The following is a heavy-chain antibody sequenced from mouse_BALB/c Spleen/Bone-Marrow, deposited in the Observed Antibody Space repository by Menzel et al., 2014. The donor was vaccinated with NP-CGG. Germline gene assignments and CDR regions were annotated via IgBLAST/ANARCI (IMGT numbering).Heavy chain of an antibody. J-gene: IGHJ4*01. CDR1: GYAFTNYL. CDR2: INPGSGGT. Sequence: QVQLKHSGAELVRPGTSVKVSCKASGYAFTNYLIEWVKQRPGQGLEWIGVINPGSGGTNYNEKFKGKATLTADKSSSTAYMQLSSQTSEDSAVYFCARGGDYGFMDYWGQGTSVTVSS. CDR3: ARGGDYGFMDY. V-gene: IGHV1-54*01. D-gene: IGHD1-2*01.